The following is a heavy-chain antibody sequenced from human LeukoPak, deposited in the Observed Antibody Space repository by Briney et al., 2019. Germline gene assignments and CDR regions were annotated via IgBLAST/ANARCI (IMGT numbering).Heavy chain of an antibody. CDR1: GYTFTCYY. J-gene: IGHJ4*02. D-gene: IGHD3-22*01. CDR3: ARGTYYYDSSGHCGY. Sequence: ASVTVSCTASGYTFTCYYMHWVRQAPGQGLEWIGWINPNSGGTNYAQKFQGRVTMTRDTSISTAYMELSRLRSDDTAVYYCARGTYYYDSSGHCGYWGQGTLVTVSS. V-gene: IGHV1-2*02. CDR2: INPNSGGT.